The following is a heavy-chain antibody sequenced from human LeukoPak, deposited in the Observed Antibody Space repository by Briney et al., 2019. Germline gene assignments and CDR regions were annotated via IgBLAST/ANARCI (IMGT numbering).Heavy chain of an antibody. V-gene: IGHV3-23*01. CDR3: AKRDTAMVKPFDY. CDR2: ISGSGGST. J-gene: IGHJ4*02. CDR1: GFTFSSYA. D-gene: IGHD5-18*01. Sequence: PGGSLRLSCAASGFTFSSYAMSWVRQAPGKGLEWVSAISGSGGSTYYADSVKGRFTISRDNSKNTLYLQMNSLRAEDTAVYYYAKRDTAMVKPFDYWGQGTLVTVSS.